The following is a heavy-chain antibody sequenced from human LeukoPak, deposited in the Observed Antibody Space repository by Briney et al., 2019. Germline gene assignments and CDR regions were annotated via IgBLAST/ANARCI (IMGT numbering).Heavy chain of an antibody. D-gene: IGHD2-2*01. CDR3: ARDQFSSSTLEGYMDV. V-gene: IGHV1-69*13. J-gene: IGHJ6*03. Sequence: SVKVSCKTSGYTFSSYAISWARQAPGQGLEWMGGIIPIFGTANYAQKFQGRVTITADESTSTAYMELSSLRSEDTAVYYCARDQFSSSTLEGYMDVWGKGTTVTVSS. CDR2: IIPIFGTA. CDR1: GYTFSSYA.